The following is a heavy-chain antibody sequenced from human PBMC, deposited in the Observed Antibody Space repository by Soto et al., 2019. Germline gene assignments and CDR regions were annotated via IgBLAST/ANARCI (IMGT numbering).Heavy chain of an antibody. D-gene: IGHD3-16*01. J-gene: IGHJ4*02. V-gene: IGHV3-30*18. CDR3: AKLGSGADYYFDY. CDR2: ISYDGSNK. Sequence: QVQLVESGGGVVQPGRSLRLSCAASGFTFSSYGMHWVRQAPGKGLEWEAVISYDGSNKYYADSVKGRFTISRDNSKNTLYLQMNSLRAEDTAVYYCAKLGSGADYYFDYWGQGTLVTVSS. CDR1: GFTFSSYG.